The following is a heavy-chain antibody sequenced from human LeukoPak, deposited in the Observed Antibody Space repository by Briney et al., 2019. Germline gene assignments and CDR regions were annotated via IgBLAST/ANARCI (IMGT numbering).Heavy chain of an antibody. V-gene: IGHV3-21*01. J-gene: IGHJ6*03. CDR2: ISSSSSYI. Sequence: GGSLRLSCAASGFTFSSYSMNWVRQAPGKGLEWVSSISSSSSYIYYADSVKGRFTISRDNAKNSLYLQMNSLRAEDTAVYYCARVQRYFDWSLGYLDYYYMDVWGKGTTVTISS. D-gene: IGHD3-9*01. CDR3: ARVQRYFDWSLGYLDYYYMDV. CDR1: GFTFSSYS.